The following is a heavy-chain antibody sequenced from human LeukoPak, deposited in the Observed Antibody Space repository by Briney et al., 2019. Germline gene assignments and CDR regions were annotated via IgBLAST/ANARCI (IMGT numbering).Heavy chain of an antibody. J-gene: IGHJ2*01. CDR2: IHTSGST. CDR3: ARGGYTTGGYWYLDL. D-gene: IGHD4-17*01. V-gene: IGHV4-4*07. Sequence: SETLSLTCTVSGDSISSYSWSWIRQPAGKGLEWIGRIHTSGSTNYNPSLKSRVTISVDTSKNQFSLKVTSVTAADTAVYYCARGGYTTGGYWYLDLWGRGTLVTVSS. CDR1: GDSISSYS.